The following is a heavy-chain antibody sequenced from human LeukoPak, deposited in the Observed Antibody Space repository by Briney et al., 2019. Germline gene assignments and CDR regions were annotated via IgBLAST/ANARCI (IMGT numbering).Heavy chain of an antibody. J-gene: IGHJ6*04. Sequence: PGGSLRLSCAASGFTFSSYWMSWVRQAPGKGLEWVANIKQDGSEKYYVDSVKGRFTISRDNATNSLYLQMISMRAEDTAVYYCARASSTSWYYYYYYGMDVWGKGTTVTVSS. V-gene: IGHV3-7*03. CDR1: GFTFSSYW. CDR2: IKQDGSEK. D-gene: IGHD2-2*01. CDR3: ARASSTSWYYYYYYGMDV.